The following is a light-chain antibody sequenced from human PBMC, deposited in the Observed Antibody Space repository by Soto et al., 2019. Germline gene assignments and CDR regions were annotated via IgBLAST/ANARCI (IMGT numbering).Light chain of an antibody. V-gene: IGKV3-11*01. Sequence: EIVLTQSPATLSLSPGERATLSCRASQSVSSYLAWYHQKPGQAPRLFIYDASNRATGIPARFSGSGPGTDFTLTISSLEPEDFAVYYCQHRSNWPLTFGGGTKVDIK. CDR3: QHRSNWPLT. J-gene: IGKJ4*01. CDR1: QSVSSY. CDR2: DAS.